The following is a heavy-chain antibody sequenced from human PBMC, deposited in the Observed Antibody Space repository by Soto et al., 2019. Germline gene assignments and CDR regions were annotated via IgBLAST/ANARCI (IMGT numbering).Heavy chain of an antibody. V-gene: IGHV3-74*01. CDR3: AGASGWKFDY. Sequence: GGSLRLSCAASGFSFSSYGMHWVRQAPGTGLVWVSRVDADGSGTTYAGSVKGRFSISRDNAKNTVSLQMNNLRAEDTAVYYCAGASGWKFDYWGLGVLVTGSS. CDR1: GFSFSSYG. J-gene: IGHJ4*02. CDR2: VDADGSGT. D-gene: IGHD1-1*01.